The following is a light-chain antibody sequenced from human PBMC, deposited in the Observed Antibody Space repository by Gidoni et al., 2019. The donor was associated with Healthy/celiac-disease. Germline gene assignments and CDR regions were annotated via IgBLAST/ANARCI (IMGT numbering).Light chain of an antibody. J-gene: IGLJ2*01. V-gene: IGLV2-8*01. CDR2: YVS. CDR3: ISYAGINRV. CDR1: SSDVGGYYY. Sequence: QSALTQPPSASGSPGQSVTISRTGPSSDVGGYYYVSWSQQHPGKAPKLMIYYVSHRPSGVPDRFSVSKSCNTASLTVSGLQAEDEADYYCISYAGINRVFGGGTKLTVL.